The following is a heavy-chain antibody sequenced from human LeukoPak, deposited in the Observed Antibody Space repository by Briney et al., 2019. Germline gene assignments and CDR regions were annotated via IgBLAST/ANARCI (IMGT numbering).Heavy chain of an antibody. CDR2: IYPGDSDT. V-gene: IGHV5-51*01. Sequence: GEALKISCKGSGYSFTSYWIGWVRQMPGKGLEWMGIIYPGDSDTRYSPSFQGQVTISADKSISTAYLQWSSLKASDTAKYSCARLDGECGIDCYTPSYNWFDPWGQGTLVTVSS. D-gene: IGHD2-21*02. J-gene: IGHJ5*02. CDR3: ARLDGECGIDCYTPSYNWFDP. CDR1: GYSFTSYW.